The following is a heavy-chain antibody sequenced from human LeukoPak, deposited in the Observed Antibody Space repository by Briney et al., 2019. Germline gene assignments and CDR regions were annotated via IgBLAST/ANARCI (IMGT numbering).Heavy chain of an antibody. CDR1: GFTFSNYW. CDR3: ARVYYHSSVYRPIDY. J-gene: IGHJ4*02. CDR2: INQDGSEK. D-gene: IGHD3-22*01. V-gene: IGHV3-7*01. Sequence: PGGSLRLSCAASGFTFSNYWMSWVRQAPGKGLEWVANINQDGSEKYSVDSVKGRFTISRDNAKNSPFLQMNSLRAEDTAVYYCARVYYHSSVYRPIDYWGQGTLVTVSS.